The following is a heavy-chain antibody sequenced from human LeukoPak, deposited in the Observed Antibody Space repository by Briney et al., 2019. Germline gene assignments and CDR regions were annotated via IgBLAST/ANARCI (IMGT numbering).Heavy chain of an antibody. D-gene: IGHD3-10*01. V-gene: IGHV3-9*01. CDR2: ISWNSGSI. CDR3: AKDRSRLLWFGELFKPDY. Sequence: GGSLRLSCAASGFTFDDYAMHWVRQAPGKGLEWVSGISWNSGSIGYADSVKGRFTISRDNSKNTLYLQMNSLRAEDTAVYYCAKDRSRLLWFGELFKPDYWGQGTLVTVSS. CDR1: GFTFDDYA. J-gene: IGHJ4*02.